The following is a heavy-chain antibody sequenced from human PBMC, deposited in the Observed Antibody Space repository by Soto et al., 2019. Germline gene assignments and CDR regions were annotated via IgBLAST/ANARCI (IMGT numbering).Heavy chain of an antibody. CDR1: GFTFSSYA. CDR3: AKANAVAGKWPNYFDY. V-gene: IGHV3-23*01. J-gene: IGHJ4*02. Sequence: GGSLRLSCAASGFTFSSYAMSWVRQAPGKGLEWVSAISGSGGSTYYADSVKGRFTISRDNSKNTLYLQMNSLRAEDTAVYYCAKANAVAGKWPNYFDYWGQGTLVTVSS. CDR2: ISGSGGST. D-gene: IGHD6-19*01.